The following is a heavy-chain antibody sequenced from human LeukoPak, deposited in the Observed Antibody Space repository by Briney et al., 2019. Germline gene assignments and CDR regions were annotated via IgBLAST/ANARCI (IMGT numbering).Heavy chain of an antibody. CDR1: GFTFSSYW. D-gene: IGHD3-10*01. Sequence: GGSLRLSCAASGFTFSSYWMSWVRQAPGKGLEWVANIKQDGSEKYYVDSVKGRFTISRDNAKNSLYLQMSSLRAEDTAVYYCASSGSYYYYYYMDVWGKGTTVTVSS. CDR3: ASSGSYYYYYYMDV. CDR2: IKQDGSEK. J-gene: IGHJ6*03. V-gene: IGHV3-7*01.